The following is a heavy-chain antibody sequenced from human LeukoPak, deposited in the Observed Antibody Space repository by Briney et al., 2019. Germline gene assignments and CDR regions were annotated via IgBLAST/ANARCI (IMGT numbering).Heavy chain of an antibody. CDR2: ISYDGSNK. J-gene: IGHJ4*02. CDR1: GFTFSSYG. D-gene: IGHD6-13*01. CDR3: AKEGGYSSSWYYFDY. V-gene: IGHV3-30*18. Sequence: GGSLRPSCAASGFTFSSYGMHWVRQAPGKGLEWVAVISYDGSNKYYAASVKGRFTISRDNSTNTLYLQMNSLRAEDTAVYYCAKEGGYSSSWYYFDYWGQGTLVTVSS.